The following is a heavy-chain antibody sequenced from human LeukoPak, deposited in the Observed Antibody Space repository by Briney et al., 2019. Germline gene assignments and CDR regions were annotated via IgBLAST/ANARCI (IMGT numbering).Heavy chain of an antibody. J-gene: IGHJ3*01. Sequence: SETLSLTCTVSGGSISSGDYYWSWIRQPPGKGLEWIGYIYYSGSTYYNPSLKSRLTISGDTSKNQFSLRLSSVTAADTAVYYCARVLLYYDSSGYSPYKVWGQGTMVTVSS. D-gene: IGHD3-22*01. V-gene: IGHV4-30-4*01. CDR1: GGSISSGDYY. CDR3: ARVLLYYDSSGYSPYKV. CDR2: IYYSGST.